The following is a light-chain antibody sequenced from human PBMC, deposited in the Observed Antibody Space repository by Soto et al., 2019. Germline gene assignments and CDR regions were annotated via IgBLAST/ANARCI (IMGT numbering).Light chain of an antibody. J-gene: IGLJ2*01. CDR3: SSYTSSSPYVL. Sequence: QSALTQPASVSGSPGQSITISCTGTSSDVGGYNYVSWYQQHPGKAPKLMIYDVSNRPSGVSNRFSGSKSGNTASLTISGLQAKDEADYYCSSYTSSSPYVLFGGGTKLTVL. V-gene: IGLV2-14*03. CDR2: DVS. CDR1: SSDVGGYNY.